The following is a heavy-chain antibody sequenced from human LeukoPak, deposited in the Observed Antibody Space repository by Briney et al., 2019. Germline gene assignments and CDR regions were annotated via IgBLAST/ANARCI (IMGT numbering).Heavy chain of an antibody. Sequence: PGGSLRLSCVASGFTFRSFTMNWVRQAPGKGLEWVSALSGSGGSAYYADSVKGRFTISRDNSQNTLYLQMNSLRAEDTAVYYCAKDRLLWDWGQGTLVTVSS. CDR1: GFTFRSFT. V-gene: IGHV3-23*01. J-gene: IGHJ4*02. CDR2: LSGSGGSA. D-gene: IGHD2-21*01. CDR3: AKDRLLWD.